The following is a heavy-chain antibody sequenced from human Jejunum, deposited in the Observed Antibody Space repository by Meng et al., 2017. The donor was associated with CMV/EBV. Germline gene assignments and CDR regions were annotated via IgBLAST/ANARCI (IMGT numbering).Heavy chain of an antibody. Sequence: FSSYAMNWVRQAPGKGLEWVSGISVSGGSTYYADSVKGRFSMSRDNSKKTVYLQMNSLRAEDTALYYCAKGIYYYDSSGYRLFDFWGQGTLVTVSS. V-gene: IGHV3-23*01. D-gene: IGHD3-22*01. CDR2: ISVSGGST. J-gene: IGHJ4*02. CDR3: AKGIYYYDSSGYRLFDF. CDR1: FSSYA.